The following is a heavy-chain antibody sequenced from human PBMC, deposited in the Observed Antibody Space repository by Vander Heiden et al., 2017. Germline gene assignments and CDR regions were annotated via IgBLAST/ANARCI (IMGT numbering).Heavy chain of an antibody. D-gene: IGHD3-10*01. CDR2: ISASGSTI. Sequence: EVQLVESGGGLVQPAGSLRLSCQASGFTFSNYEVNWFRQAPGKGLQWVSYISASGSTIYYTDSVKGRFTISRDNAKNSLYLRMNSLRADDTAVYYCATDITYGLDYWGQGTLVTVSS. J-gene: IGHJ4*02. V-gene: IGHV3-48*03. CDR3: ATDITYGLDY. CDR1: GFTFSNYE.